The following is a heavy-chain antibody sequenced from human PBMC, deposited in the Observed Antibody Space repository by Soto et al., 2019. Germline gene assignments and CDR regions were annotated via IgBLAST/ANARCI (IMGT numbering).Heavy chain of an antibody. CDR3: AMGTMDV. Sequence: EVQLVESGGGLVQPGGSLRLSCAASGFSFRTYWMQWARQAPGKGLEWVSRINNDGSSTDYADSVKGRFTISRDNAKDTLYLQMNSLGAEDTATYYCAMGTMDVWGTGTTVTVSS. J-gene: IGHJ6*04. CDR1: GFSFRTYW. V-gene: IGHV3-74*01. D-gene: IGHD7-27*01. CDR2: INNDGSST.